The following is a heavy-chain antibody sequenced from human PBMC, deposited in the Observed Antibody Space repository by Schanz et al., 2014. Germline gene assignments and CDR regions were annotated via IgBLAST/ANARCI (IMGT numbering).Heavy chain of an antibody. CDR3: VKDDRGDVVVVAANY. CDR1: GFTFRSYA. V-gene: IGHV3-23*04. D-gene: IGHD2-15*01. Sequence: VQLVESGGSLVKPGGSLRLSCAASGFTFRSYALGWVRQAPGKGLEWVSLVSASGGGPFYADSVKGRFTISRDNSRNTVYLQMSSLRAEDTAVYYCVKDDRGDVVVVAANYWGQGAQVIVSS. CDR2: VSASGGGP. J-gene: IGHJ4*02.